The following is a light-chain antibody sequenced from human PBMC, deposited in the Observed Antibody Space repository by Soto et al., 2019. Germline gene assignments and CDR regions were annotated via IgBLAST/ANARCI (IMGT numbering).Light chain of an antibody. Sequence: QSSLTQHASVSGSPGRSITTSCSGPSSDVGGYGYVSWYQQHPGKAPKLIIYEVTNRPSGVSNRFSGSKSGNTASLTISGLQAEDEADHFCSSYTSDSTDVFGHGTKVTVL. CDR3: SSYTSDSTDV. CDR2: EVT. CDR1: SSDVGGYGY. V-gene: IGLV2-14*01. J-gene: IGLJ1*01.